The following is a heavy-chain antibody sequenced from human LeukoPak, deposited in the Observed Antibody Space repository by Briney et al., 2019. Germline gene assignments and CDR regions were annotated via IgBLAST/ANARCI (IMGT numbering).Heavy chain of an antibody. V-gene: IGHV1-8*01. Sequence: ASVKVSCKASGYNFNYNDINWIRQATGQGLEWMGWMNPKSGNTGYAQKFRDRLTMTGDTSITTAYMELSSLTSDDTAIYYCARGRAAGDWGQGTLVTVSS. J-gene: IGHJ4*02. D-gene: IGHD2-8*02. CDR3: ARGRAAGD. CDR2: MNPKSGNT. CDR1: GYNFNYND.